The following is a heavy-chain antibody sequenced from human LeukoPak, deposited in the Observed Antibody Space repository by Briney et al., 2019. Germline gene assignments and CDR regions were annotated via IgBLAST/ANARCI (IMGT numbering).Heavy chain of an antibody. CDR1: GYTFTGYD. Sequence: ASVKVSCKASGYTFTGYDFNWARQATGQRPEWMGWMSPNSGDTGYAQKFQDRVTMTRNTSISTAYMELSSLRSDDTAVYYCARGPPNWGYDYWGPGTLVTVSS. D-gene: IGHD7-27*01. J-gene: IGHJ4*02. V-gene: IGHV1-8*01. CDR2: MSPNSGDT. CDR3: ARGPPNWGYDY.